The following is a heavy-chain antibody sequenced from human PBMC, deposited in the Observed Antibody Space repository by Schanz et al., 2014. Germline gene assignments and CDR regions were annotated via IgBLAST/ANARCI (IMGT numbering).Heavy chain of an antibody. CDR2: IIPSLGLA. J-gene: IGHJ4*02. V-gene: IGHV1-69*09. D-gene: IGHD2-21*01. Sequence: QVLQVQSGSELKKPGASVTVSCKASGYDFHIYAYSWVRQAPGQGPEWMGRIIPSLGLAKYEQKFQDKVTITADTSTTTAYMELSGLRSEDTAVYYCARDRLECGAECYSVEVFEIWGQGTLVTVSS. CDR3: ARDRLECGAECYSVEVFEI. CDR1: GYDFHIYA.